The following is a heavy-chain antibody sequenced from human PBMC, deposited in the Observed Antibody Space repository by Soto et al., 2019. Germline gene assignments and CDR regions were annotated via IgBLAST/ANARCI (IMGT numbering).Heavy chain of an antibody. CDR3: ARIYASGYWYFDL. V-gene: IGHV3-48*01. CDR1: GFTFSSYS. J-gene: IGHJ2*01. CDR2: ISSSSSTI. Sequence: GGSLRLSCAASGFTFSSYSMNWVRQAPGKGLEWVSSISSSSSTIYYADSVKGRFTISRDNAKNSLYLQMNSLRAEDTAVYYCARIYASGYWYFDLWGRGTLVTVSS. D-gene: IGHD2-2*01.